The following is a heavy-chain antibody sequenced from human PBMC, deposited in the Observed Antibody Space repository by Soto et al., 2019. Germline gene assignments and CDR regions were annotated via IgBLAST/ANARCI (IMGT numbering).Heavy chain of an antibody. J-gene: IGHJ4*02. V-gene: IGHV1-3*01. D-gene: IGHD3-16*01. Sequence: ASVKVSCKASGYTFTSYAMHWVRQAPGQRLEWMGWINAGNGNTKYSQKFQGRVTITRDTSASTAYMELSSLRSEDTAVYYCARDNGRLGELFLWGQGTLVTVSS. CDR3: ARDNGRLGELFL. CDR2: INAGNGNT. CDR1: GYTFTSYA.